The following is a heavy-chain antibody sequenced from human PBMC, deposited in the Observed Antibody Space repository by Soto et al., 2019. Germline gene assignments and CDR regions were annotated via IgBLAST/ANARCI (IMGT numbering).Heavy chain of an antibody. CDR1: GGTFRNLA. D-gene: IGHD2-15*01. V-gene: IGHV1-69*01. J-gene: IGHJ3*01. CDR2: FIPIIGGG. Sequence: QVQLVQSGAEVKKPGSSVKVSCKASGGTFRNLAINWVRQAPGQGLEWMGGFIPIIGGGINAQKFQGRGTITTDESTSTAYMELSNLKSEDTAMYFCARRSVSHSNAFDFWGQGTMVTVSS. CDR3: ARRSVSHSNAFDF.